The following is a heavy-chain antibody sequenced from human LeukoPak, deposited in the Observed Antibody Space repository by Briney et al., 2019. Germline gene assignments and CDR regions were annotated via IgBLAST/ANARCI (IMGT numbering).Heavy chain of an antibody. J-gene: IGHJ4*02. Sequence: SVKVSCKASGSTFSSYAISWVRQAPGQGLEWMGGIIPIFGTANYAQKFQGRVTITADKSTSTAYMELSSLRSEDTAVYYCARDGEGATWAHYYFDYWGQGTLVTVSS. CDR3: ARDGEGATWAHYYFDY. CDR1: GSTFSSYA. D-gene: IGHD1-26*01. V-gene: IGHV1-69*06. CDR2: IIPIFGTA.